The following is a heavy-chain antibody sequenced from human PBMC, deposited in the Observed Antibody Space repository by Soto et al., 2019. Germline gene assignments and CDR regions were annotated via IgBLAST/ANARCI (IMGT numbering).Heavy chain of an antibody. CDR1: GYTFTSYG. CDR3: ARVVEGVVVVAATQADY. J-gene: IGHJ4*02. CDR2: ISAYNGNT. D-gene: IGHD2-15*01. Sequence: VASVKVSCKASGYTFTSYGISWVRQAPGQGLEWMGWISAYNGNTNYAQKFQGRVTMTTDTSTSTAYMELRSLRSDDTAVYYCARVVEGVVVVAATQADYWGQGTPVTVSS. V-gene: IGHV1-18*01.